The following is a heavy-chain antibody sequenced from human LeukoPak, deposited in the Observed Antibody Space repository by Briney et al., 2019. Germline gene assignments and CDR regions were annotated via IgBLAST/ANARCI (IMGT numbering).Heavy chain of an antibody. J-gene: IGHJ4*02. CDR1: GGSFSGYY. CDR2: INHSGST. Sequence: PSETLSLTCAVYGGSFSGYYWSWIRQPPGKGLEWIGEINHSGSTNYNPSLKSRVTISVDTSKNRFSLKLSSVTAADTAVYYCARGNTWFGYYFDYWGQGTLVTVSS. D-gene: IGHD3-10*01. CDR3: ARGNTWFGYYFDY. V-gene: IGHV4-34*01.